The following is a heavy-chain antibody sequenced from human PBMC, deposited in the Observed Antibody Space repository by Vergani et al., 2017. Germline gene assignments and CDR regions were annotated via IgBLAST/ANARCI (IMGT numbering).Heavy chain of an antibody. CDR1: GASVHSYY. V-gene: IGHV4-59*02. CDR3: SRSRIYYGARSPDY. J-gene: IGHJ4*02. Sequence: QVKLQESGPGLVKPSEILYLICTVSGASVHSYYWSWIRQPPGKGLEWMGYVSFRGDTLYDPSVKGRMTISLNTCSNQFSLSLTSVTAADAAVYYCSRSRIYYGARSPDYWGQGTLVTVSS. D-gene: IGHD4-17*01. CDR2: VSFRGDT.